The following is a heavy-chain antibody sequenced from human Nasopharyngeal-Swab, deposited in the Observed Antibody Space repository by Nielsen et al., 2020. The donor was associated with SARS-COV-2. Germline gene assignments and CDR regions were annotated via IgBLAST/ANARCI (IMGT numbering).Heavy chain of an antibody. CDR1: GFTFSSYE. J-gene: IGHJ6*02. D-gene: IGHD4-17*01. CDR2: ISSSGSTI. Sequence: LSLTCAASGFTFSSYEMNWVRQAPGKGLEWVPYISSSGSTIYYADSVKGRFTISRDNAKNSLYLQMNSLRAEDTAVYYCARDYGDYERMQYYYYYGMDVWGQGTTVTVSS. V-gene: IGHV3-48*03. CDR3: ARDYGDYERMQYYYYYGMDV.